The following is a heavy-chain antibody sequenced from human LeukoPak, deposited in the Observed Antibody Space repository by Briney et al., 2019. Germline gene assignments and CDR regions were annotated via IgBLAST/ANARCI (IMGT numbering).Heavy chain of an antibody. CDR1: GFTFSSSD. J-gene: IGHJ4*02. Sequence: PGGSLRLSCSASGFTFSSSDMNWVRQAPGKGLEWVSYISSSGSTIFYADSVKGRFTISRDNAKNSLYLQVSSLRAEDTAVYYCVRRYCSSTKCYHFDYWGQGTLVTVSS. D-gene: IGHD2-2*01. CDR2: ISSSGSTI. CDR3: VRRYCSSTKCYHFDY. V-gene: IGHV3-48*03.